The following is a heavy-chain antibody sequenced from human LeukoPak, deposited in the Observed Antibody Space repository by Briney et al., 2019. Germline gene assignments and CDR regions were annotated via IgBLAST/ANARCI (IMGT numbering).Heavy chain of an antibody. V-gene: IGHV1-2*02. J-gene: IGHJ5*02. CDR2: INPNSGGT. D-gene: IGHD1-26*01. CDR3: ARDAVVGAVDYTECNWFDP. CDR1: GYTFTGYY. Sequence: ASVKVSCKASGYTFTGYYMHWVRQAPGQGLEWMGWINPNSGGTNYAQKFQGRVTMTRDTSISTAYMELSRLRSDDTAVYYCARDAVVGAVDYTECNWFDPWGQGTLVTVSS.